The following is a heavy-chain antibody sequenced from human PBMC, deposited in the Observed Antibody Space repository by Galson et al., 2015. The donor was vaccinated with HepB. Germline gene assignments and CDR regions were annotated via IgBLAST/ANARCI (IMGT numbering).Heavy chain of an antibody. Sequence: CAISGDSVSSHSAAWNWIRQSPSRGLEWLGRTYYRSKWYNDYAVSVKSRITINPDTSKNQFSLQLNSVTPEDTAVYYCASGYGYGTDAFDIWGQGTMVTVSS. D-gene: IGHD5-18*01. J-gene: IGHJ3*02. V-gene: IGHV6-1*01. CDR2: TYYRSKWYN. CDR1: GDSVSSHSAA. CDR3: ASGYGYGTDAFDI.